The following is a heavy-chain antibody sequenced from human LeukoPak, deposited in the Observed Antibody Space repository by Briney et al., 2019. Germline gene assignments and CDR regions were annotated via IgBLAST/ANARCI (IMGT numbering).Heavy chain of an antibody. D-gene: IGHD3-10*01. CDR3: AKDAYYGSGSYYIHRGPSGMDV. J-gene: IGHJ6*04. CDR2: ISYDGSNK. V-gene: IGHV3-30*18. Sequence: PGRSLRLSCAASGFTFSSYGMHWVRQAPGKGLERVAVISYDGSNKYYADSVKGRFTISRDNSKNTLYLQMNSLRAEDTAVYYCAKDAYYGSGSYYIHRGPSGMDVWGKGTTVTVSS. CDR1: GFTFSSYG.